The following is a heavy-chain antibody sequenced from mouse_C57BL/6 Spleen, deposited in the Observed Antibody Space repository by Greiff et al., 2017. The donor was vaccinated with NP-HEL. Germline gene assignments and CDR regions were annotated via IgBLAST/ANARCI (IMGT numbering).Heavy chain of an antibody. CDR3: TKYGSEGYFDV. V-gene: IGHV6-3*01. Sequence: EVQGVESGGGLVQPGGSMKLSCVASGFTFSNYWMNWVRQSPEKGLEWVAQIRLKSDNYATHYAESVKGRFTISRDDSKSSVYLQMNNLRAEDTGIYYCTKYGSEGYFDVWGTGTTVTVSS. D-gene: IGHD1-1*01. J-gene: IGHJ1*03. CDR1: GFTFSNYW. CDR2: IRLKSDNYAT.